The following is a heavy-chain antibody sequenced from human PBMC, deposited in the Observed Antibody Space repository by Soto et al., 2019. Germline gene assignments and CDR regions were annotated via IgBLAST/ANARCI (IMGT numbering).Heavy chain of an antibody. CDR2: IHYSGRT. J-gene: IGHJ4*02. D-gene: IGHD1-26*01. V-gene: IGHV4-59*12. CDR3: VRVGVGSGNHFDS. Sequence: QVQLQESGPGLVKPSETLSLTCSVSNGSISGFYWTWIRQPPGKILEWIGYIHYSGRTDYNPSLTSRATMSVDTSKNQFSLNLKSITAADTAVYYCVRVGVGSGNHFDSWGRGTLVTVSS. CDR1: NGSISGFY.